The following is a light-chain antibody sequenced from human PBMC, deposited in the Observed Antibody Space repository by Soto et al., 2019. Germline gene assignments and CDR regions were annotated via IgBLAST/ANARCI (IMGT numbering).Light chain of an antibody. CDR2: HAS. V-gene: IGKV3-11*01. CDR1: QSVSSY. CDR3: QHRSNWPLT. Sequence: EIVSTQSPATLSLSPGERATLSCRASQSVSSYLAWYQQKPGQAPRLLIYHASNRATGIPARFSGSGSGTDFTLTITILEPEDFAVYYCQHRSNWPLTFGGGSKVEIK. J-gene: IGKJ4*01.